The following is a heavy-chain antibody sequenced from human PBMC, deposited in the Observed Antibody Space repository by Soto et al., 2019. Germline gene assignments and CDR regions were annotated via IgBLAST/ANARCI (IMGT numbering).Heavy chain of an antibody. CDR2: INPYGNEK. V-gene: IGHV3-7*01. CDR1: GFTFSSFW. J-gene: IGHJ5*02. Sequence: GGSLRLSCAASGFTFSSFWMDWVRQAPGKGLEWVANINPYGNEKHYVDSVKGRFTISRDNAKNSLYLQMSSLTAEDSALYYCSRSLNAWGQGTRVTVYS. CDR3: SRSLNA.